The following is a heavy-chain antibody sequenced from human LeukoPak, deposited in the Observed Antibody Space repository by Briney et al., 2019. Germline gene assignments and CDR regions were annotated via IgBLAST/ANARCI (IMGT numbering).Heavy chain of an antibody. Sequence: GGSLRLSCAASGFTFSSHAMSWVRQAPGKGLEWVSAISGSGGSTYYADSVKGRFTISRDNSKNTLYLQMNSLRAEDTAVYYCAKVGLYGSGSYYYFDYWGQGTLVTVSS. J-gene: IGHJ4*02. CDR2: ISGSGGST. D-gene: IGHD3-10*01. CDR3: AKVGLYGSGSYYYFDY. CDR1: GFTFSSHA. V-gene: IGHV3-23*01.